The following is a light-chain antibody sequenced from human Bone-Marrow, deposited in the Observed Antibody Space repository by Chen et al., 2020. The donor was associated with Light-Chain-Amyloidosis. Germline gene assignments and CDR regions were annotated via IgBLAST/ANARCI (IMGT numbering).Light chain of an antibody. Sequence: QSVLTQPPSASGTPGQRVLLSCSGSSSNIGKNYVYWYQQLPGAAPKLLIYNNNQWPSGVSDRFSGSKSGTSASLAISGLRSEDEADYHCAAWDGSLRGVVFGGGSKLTVL. CDR1: SSNIGKNY. CDR2: NNN. CDR3: AAWDGSLRGVV. V-gene: IGLV1-47*01. J-gene: IGLJ2*01.